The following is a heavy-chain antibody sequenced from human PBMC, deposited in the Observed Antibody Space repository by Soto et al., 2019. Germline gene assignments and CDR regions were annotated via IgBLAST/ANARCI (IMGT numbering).Heavy chain of an antibody. V-gene: IGHV3-15*01. CDR3: TTDEDSSYYHYYGMDV. J-gene: IGHJ6*02. CDR1: GFTFSNAW. Sequence: GGSLRLSCAASGFTFSNAWMSWVRQAPGKGLEWVGRIKSKTDGGTTDYAAPVKGRFTISRDDSKNTLYLQMNSLKTEDTAVYYCTTDEDSSYYHYYGMDVWGQGTTGTVSS. CDR2: IKSKTDGGTT.